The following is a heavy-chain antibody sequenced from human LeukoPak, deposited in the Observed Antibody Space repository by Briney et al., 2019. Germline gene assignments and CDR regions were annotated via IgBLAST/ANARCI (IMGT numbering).Heavy chain of an antibody. CDR1: GGSFSGDY. Sequence: SETLSLTCAVYGGSFSGDYWSWIRQPPGKGLEWIGEINHSGSTNYNPSLKSRVTISVDTSKNQFSLKLSSVTAADTAVYYCARGSPYYYDSSGYYYWGQGTLVTVSS. CDR2: INHSGST. V-gene: IGHV4-34*01. J-gene: IGHJ4*02. D-gene: IGHD3-22*01. CDR3: ARGSPYYYDSSGYYY.